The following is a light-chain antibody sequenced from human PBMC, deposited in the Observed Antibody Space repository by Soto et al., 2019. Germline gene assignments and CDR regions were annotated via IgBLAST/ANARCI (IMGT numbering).Light chain of an antibody. CDR2: EVN. J-gene: IGLJ3*02. CDR1: GSDVGDSSH. V-gene: IGLV2-11*01. Sequence: QSALTQPRSVSGSPGQSVTISCTATGSDVGDSSHVSWYQLHPGKAPKLMIYEVNNRSSGVPDRFSGSKSGSTASLTISGLQAEDEAEYYCCLSPGSLTWLFGGGTKVTVL. CDR3: CLSPGSLTWL.